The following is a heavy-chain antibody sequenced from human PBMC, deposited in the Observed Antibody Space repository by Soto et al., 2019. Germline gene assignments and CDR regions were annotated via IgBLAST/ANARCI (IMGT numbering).Heavy chain of an antibody. CDR1: GGTFSSYI. CDR3: ARVVTYWGYCSGGSCPGWFDP. V-gene: IGHV1-69*02. Sequence: ASVKVSCKASGGTFSSYIISWVRQAPGQGLEWMGRIIPILGIANYAQKFQGRVTITADKSTSTAYMELSSLRSEDTAVYYCARVVTYWGYCSGGSCPGWFDPWGQGT. J-gene: IGHJ5*02. D-gene: IGHD2-15*01. CDR2: IIPILGIA.